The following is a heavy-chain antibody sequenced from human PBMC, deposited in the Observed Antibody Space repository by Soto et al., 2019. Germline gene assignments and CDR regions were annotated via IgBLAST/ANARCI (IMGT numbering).Heavy chain of an antibody. D-gene: IGHD6-6*01. CDR1: VYTFTSYA. Sequence: QVQRVQSGAEVKKPGASVKVSCKASVYTFTSYAMHWVSQAPGQRLEWMGWINAGNGNTKYSQKFQGRVTITRDTSASTAYKELSSLRSEDTAVYYCASRYSSSAGWFDLWGQGTLVTVSS. CDR2: INAGNGNT. CDR3: ASRYSSSAGWFDL. V-gene: IGHV1-3*01. J-gene: IGHJ5*02.